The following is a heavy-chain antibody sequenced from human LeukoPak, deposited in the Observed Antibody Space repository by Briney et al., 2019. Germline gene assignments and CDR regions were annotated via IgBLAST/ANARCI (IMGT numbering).Heavy chain of an antibody. D-gene: IGHD7-27*01. V-gene: IGHV4-30-2*01. J-gene: IGHJ6*03. CDR3: ARSSLGIVYYYYYMDV. Sequence: SQTLSLTCTVSGGSISSGGYYWSWIRQPPGKGLEWIGYIYHSGSTYYNPSLKSRVTISVDRSKNQFSLKLSSVTAADTAVYYCARSSLGIVYYYYYMDVWGKGTTVTVSS. CDR1: GGSISSGGYY. CDR2: IYHSGST.